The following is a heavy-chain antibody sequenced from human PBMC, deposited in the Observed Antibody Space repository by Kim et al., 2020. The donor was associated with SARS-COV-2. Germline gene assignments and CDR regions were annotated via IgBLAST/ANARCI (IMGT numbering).Heavy chain of an antibody. V-gene: IGHV3-15*01. D-gene: IGHD2-15*01. Sequence: GGSLRLSCAASGFTFSNAWMSWVRQAPGKGLEWVGRIKSKTDGGTTDYAAPVKGRFTISRDDSKNTLYLQMNSLKTEDTAVYYCTTCPDVVVVAASYYYYGLDVWGQGTTVTVSS. J-gene: IGHJ6*02. CDR3: TTCPDVVVVAASYYYYGLDV. CDR1: GFTFSNAW. CDR2: IKSKTDGGTT.